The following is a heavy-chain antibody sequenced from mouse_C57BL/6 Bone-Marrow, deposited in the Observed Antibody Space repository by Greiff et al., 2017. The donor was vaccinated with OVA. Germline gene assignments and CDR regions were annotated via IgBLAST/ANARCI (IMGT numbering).Heavy chain of an antibody. D-gene: IGHD2-3*01. V-gene: IGHV1-69*01. CDR2: IDPSDSYT. Sequence: QVQLQQPGAELVMPGASVKLSCKASGYTFTSYWMHWVKQRPGQGLEWIGEIDPSDSYTNYNQKFKGKSTLTVDKSSSPAYMQLSSLTSEDSAVYYCAIYDGYYLDYWGQGTTLTVSS. J-gene: IGHJ2*01. CDR1: GYTFTSYW. CDR3: AIYDGYYLDY.